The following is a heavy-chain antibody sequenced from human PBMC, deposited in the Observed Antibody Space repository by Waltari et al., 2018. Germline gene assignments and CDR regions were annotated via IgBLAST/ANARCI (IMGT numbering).Heavy chain of an antibody. Sequence: QVQLQQWGAGLLKPSETLSLTCAVYGGSFSGYYWSWIRQPPGKGLEWIGEINHSGSTNYPPSLKSRVTIAGDTSKNQFALKLSSVTAADTAVYYCARGGVPAAPRPSYYYYYYGMDVWGQGTTVAVSS. CDR3: ARGGVPAAPRPSYYYYYYGMDV. D-gene: IGHD2-2*01. CDR2: INHSGST. J-gene: IGHJ6*02. V-gene: IGHV4-34*01. CDR1: GGSFSGYY.